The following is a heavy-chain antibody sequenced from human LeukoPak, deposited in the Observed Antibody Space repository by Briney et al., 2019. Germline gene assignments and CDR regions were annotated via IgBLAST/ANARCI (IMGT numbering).Heavy chain of an antibody. CDR1: GFTFSSYG. D-gene: IGHD3-22*01. V-gene: IGHV3-30*18. CDR2: ISYDGSNK. J-gene: IGHJ1*01. Sequence: GGSLRLSCAASGFTFSSYGMHWVRQAPGKGLEWVAVISYDGSNKYYADSVKGRFTISRDNSKNTLYLQMNSLRAEDTAVYYCAKSAYDSSGLCQHWGQGTLVTVSS. CDR3: AKSAYDSSGLCQH.